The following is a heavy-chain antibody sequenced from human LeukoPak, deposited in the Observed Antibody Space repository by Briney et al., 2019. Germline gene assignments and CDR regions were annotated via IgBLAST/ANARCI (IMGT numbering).Heavy chain of an antibody. CDR1: GFTFSSYA. Sequence: GRSLRLSCAASGFTFSSYAMHWVRQAPGKGLEWVAVISYDGSNKYYADSVKGRFTISRDNSKNTLYLQMNSLRAEDTAVYYCARVPFPYCSSTSCYHLGGFDPWGQGTLVTVSS. D-gene: IGHD2-2*01. CDR3: ARVPFPYCSSTSCYHLGGFDP. J-gene: IGHJ5*02. V-gene: IGHV3-30-3*01. CDR2: ISYDGSNK.